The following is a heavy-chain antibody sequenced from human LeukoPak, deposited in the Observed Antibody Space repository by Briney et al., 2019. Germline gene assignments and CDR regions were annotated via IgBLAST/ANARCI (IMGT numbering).Heavy chain of an antibody. CDR2: INPSGGST. V-gene: IGHV1-46*03. CDR1: GYTFTSDY. Sequence: ASVKVSCKASGYTFTSDYMHWVRQAPRQRRERMGIINPSGGSTSYAQKFQGRVTMTRDTSTSTVYMELSSLRSEDTAVYYCARDIAGSGNAFDIWGQGTMVTVSS. D-gene: IGHD6-13*01. CDR3: ARDIAGSGNAFDI. J-gene: IGHJ3*02.